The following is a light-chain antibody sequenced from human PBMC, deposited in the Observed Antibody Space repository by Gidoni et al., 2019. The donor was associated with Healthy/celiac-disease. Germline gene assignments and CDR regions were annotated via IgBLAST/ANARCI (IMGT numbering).Light chain of an antibody. CDR2: AAS. J-gene: IGKJ5*01. CDR3: QQSYSTPIT. Sequence: DIQMTQSPSSLSASVGDRVTITCRASQSISSYLNWYQQKPGKAPKLLIYAASSLQSGVPSRFSGSGSGTDFTLTISSLQPEDFVTYYCQQSYSTPITFXQXTRLEIK. CDR1: QSISSY. V-gene: IGKV1-39*01.